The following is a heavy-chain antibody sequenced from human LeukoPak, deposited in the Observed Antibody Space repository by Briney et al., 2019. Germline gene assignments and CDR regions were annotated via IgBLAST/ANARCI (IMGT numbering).Heavy chain of an antibody. Sequence: PGGSLRLSCAASGFTFSSYAMSWVRQAPGKGLEWVSYISASGSNIYYADSVKGRFTISRDNAKNSLYLQMNSLRDEDTAVYYCARDYYGDYYFDHWGQGTLVPVSS. D-gene: IGHD4-17*01. CDR3: ARDYYGDYYFDH. CDR1: GFTFSSYA. J-gene: IGHJ4*02. V-gene: IGHV3-48*02. CDR2: ISASGSNI.